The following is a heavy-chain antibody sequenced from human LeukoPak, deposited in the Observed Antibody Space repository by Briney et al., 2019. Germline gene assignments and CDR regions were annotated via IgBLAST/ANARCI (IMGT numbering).Heavy chain of an antibody. Sequence: GASVKVSCKTSGYTFSSYGISWLRQAPGQGLEWMGWISGYNGNTNYLQKFQGRVTMTEDTSTDTAYMELSSLRSEDTAVYYCATCNPYYYGSRNLKELDYWGQGTLVTVSS. CDR1: GYTFSSYG. CDR3: ATCNPYYYGSRNLKELDY. V-gene: IGHV1-18*01. D-gene: IGHD3-10*01. J-gene: IGHJ4*02. CDR2: ISGYNGNT.